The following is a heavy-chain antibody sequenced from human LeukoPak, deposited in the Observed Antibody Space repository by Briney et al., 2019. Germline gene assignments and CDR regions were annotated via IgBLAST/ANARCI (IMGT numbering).Heavy chain of an antibody. CDR3: AKAMKITMIVVVSPADY. CDR1: GFTFSSYA. D-gene: IGHD3-22*01. V-gene: IGHV3-23*01. CDR2: ISGSGGST. J-gene: IGHJ4*02. Sequence: PGGSLRLSCAASGFTFSSYAMSWVRQAPGKGLEWVSAISGSGGSTYYADSVKGRFTISRDNSKNTLYLQMNSLRAEDTAVYYCAKAMKITMIVVVSPADYWGQGTLVTVSS.